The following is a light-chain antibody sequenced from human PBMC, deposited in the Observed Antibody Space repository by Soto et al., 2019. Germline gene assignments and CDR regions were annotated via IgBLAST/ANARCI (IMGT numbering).Light chain of an antibody. CDR3: QHYGYSLWT. CDR2: GVS. J-gene: IGKJ1*01. V-gene: IGKV3-20*01. Sequence: EIVLTQSPGTLSLSPGETATLSCRASQSLTSSYLAWYQQRPGQAPSLLIYGVSSRATGIPDRFSGSGSGTDFTLTITRLEPEDFAVYYCQHYGYSLWTFGQATKVEIK. CDR1: QSLTSSY.